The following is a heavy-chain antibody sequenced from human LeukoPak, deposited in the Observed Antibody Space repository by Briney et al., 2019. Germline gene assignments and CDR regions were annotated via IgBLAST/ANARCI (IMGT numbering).Heavy chain of an antibody. J-gene: IGHJ6*02. D-gene: IGHD4-23*01. Sequence: GGSLRLSCAASGFTFSSYSMNWVRQAPGKGLEWVSYISSSSSTIYYADSVKGRFTISRDNAKNSLYLQMNSLRAEDTAVYYCARPVDYYGMDVWGQGTTVTVSS. CDR3: ARPVDYYGMDV. CDR1: GFTFSSYS. CDR2: ISSSSSTI. V-gene: IGHV3-48*04.